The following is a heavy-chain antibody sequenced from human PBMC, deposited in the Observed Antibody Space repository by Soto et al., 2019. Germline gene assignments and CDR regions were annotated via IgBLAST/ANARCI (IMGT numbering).Heavy chain of an antibody. Sequence: KISYRGSEDRFANYGIAWMRKMPGKGLEWVGVIYPGDSDTRYSPSFRGQVTISADKSISHVYLQWSSLKASDTAMYYCARNRLRQYYYGMDVWGQGTTVTVSS. CDR1: EDRFANYG. D-gene: IGHD3-10*01. CDR2: IYPGDSDT. CDR3: ARNRLRQYYYGMDV. J-gene: IGHJ6*02. V-gene: IGHV5-51*01.